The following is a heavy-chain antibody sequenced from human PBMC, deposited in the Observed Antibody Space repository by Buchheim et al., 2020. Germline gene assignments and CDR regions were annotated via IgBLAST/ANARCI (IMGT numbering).Heavy chain of an antibody. Sequence: QVQLQQWGAGLLKPSETLSLTCAVYGGSFSGYYWSWIRQPPGKGLEWIGEINHSGSTNYNPSLKSRVTISVDTSKNQFSLKLSSVTAADTAVYYCARGALLFVWGSYRHNWFDPWGQGT. CDR2: INHSGST. J-gene: IGHJ5*02. CDR1: GGSFSGYY. V-gene: IGHV4-34*01. CDR3: ARGALLFVWGSYRHNWFDP. D-gene: IGHD3-16*02.